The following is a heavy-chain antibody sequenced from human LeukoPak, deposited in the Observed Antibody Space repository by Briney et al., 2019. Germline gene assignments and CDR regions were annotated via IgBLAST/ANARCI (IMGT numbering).Heavy chain of an antibody. D-gene: IGHD4-17*01. CDR2: INPNSGGT. V-gene: IGHV1-2*02. CDR1: GYTFTGYY. Sequence: GASVKVSCKASGYTFTGYYMHWVRQAPGQGLEWMGWINPNSGGTNYAQKFQGRVTITRNTSISTAYMELSSLRSEDTAVYYCARNGDPRDYYYYYMDVWGKGTTVTVSS. CDR3: ARNGDPRDYYYYYMDV. J-gene: IGHJ6*03.